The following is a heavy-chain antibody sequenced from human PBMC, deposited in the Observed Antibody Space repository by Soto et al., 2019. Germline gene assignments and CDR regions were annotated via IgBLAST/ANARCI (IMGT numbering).Heavy chain of an antibody. CDR1: GFTFSSYA. V-gene: IGHV3-33*01. CDR2: IWYDGDNK. D-gene: IGHD2-15*01. J-gene: IGHJ4*02. Sequence: QVQLVESGGGVVQPGRSLRLSCAASGFTFSSYAMYWVRQPPGKGLEWVAEIWYDGDNKYYADSVKGRFTISRDNSANTVFLQMGSLRAEDTAVYYCAREYSLAVVLPGYWGQGTLVTVSS. CDR3: AREYSLAVVLPGY.